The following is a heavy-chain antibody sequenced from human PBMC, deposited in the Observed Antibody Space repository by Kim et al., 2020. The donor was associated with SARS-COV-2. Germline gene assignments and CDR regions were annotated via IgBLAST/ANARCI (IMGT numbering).Heavy chain of an antibody. Sequence: GGSLRLSCAGSGYDFGTYAMSWVRQAPGKGLQWVSGITGGGTFTNYAASVKGRFIISRDNSKNIVYLEMNSLRVDDTAVYYCAKHGVGVVESSLDYWGQGVLVTVAS. J-gene: IGHJ4*02. CDR3: AKHGVGVVESSLDY. CDR2: ITGGGTFT. D-gene: IGHD3-16*02. V-gene: IGHV3-23*01. CDR1: GYDFGTYA.